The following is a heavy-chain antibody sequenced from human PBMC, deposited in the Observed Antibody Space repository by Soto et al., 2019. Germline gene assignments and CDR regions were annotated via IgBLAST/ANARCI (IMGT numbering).Heavy chain of an antibody. CDR3: ALYCTNGVCSNFDY. Sequence: KPSETLSLTCAVYGGSFSGYYWSWIRQPPGKGLEWIGEINHSGSTNYNPSLKSRVTISVDTSKNQFSLKLSSVTAADTAVYYCALYCTNGVCSNFDYWGQGTLVTVSS. V-gene: IGHV4-34*01. CDR1: GGSFSGYY. CDR2: INHSGST. J-gene: IGHJ4*02. D-gene: IGHD2-8*01.